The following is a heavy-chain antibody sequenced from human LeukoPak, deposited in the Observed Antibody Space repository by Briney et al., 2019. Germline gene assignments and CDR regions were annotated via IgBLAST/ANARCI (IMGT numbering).Heavy chain of an antibody. CDR2: IQYDRTNE. D-gene: IGHD2-8*01. CDR3: AKDRCSNGIGCYYYYMEV. V-gene: IGHV3-30*02. Sequence: QPGGSLRLSCAASAFTFSSYGMHWVRQAPGKGLEWVAYIQYDRTNEQYAHSVKGRFRISRDNSNNILYLQMNSPRTEDTAVYYCAKDRCSNGIGCYYYYMEVWGKGTTVTISS. CDR1: AFTFSSYG. J-gene: IGHJ6*03.